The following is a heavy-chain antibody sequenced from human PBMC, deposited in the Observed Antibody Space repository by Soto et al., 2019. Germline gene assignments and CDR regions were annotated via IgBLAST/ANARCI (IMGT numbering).Heavy chain of an antibody. CDR1: GFTVISNY. J-gene: IGHJ4*02. V-gene: IGHV3-66*01. D-gene: IGHD3-10*01. CDR3: ARAHYYGSGSPNYFDY. Sequence: EVQLVESGGGLVQPGGSLRLSCAASGFTVISNYMSWVRQAPGKGLKWVSVIYSGGSTYYADSVKGRFTISRDNSKNTLYLQMNSLRAEDTAVYYCARAHYYGSGSPNYFDYWGQGTLVTVSS. CDR2: IYSGGST.